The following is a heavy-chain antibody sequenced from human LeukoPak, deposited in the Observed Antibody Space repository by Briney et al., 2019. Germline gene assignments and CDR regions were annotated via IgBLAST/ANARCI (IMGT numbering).Heavy chain of an antibody. V-gene: IGHV3-30*18. CDR2: ISYDGSNK. J-gene: IGHJ4*02. D-gene: IGHD6-19*01. CDR1: GFTFSSYG. Sequence: GRSLRLSCAASGFTFSSYGMHWVRQAPGKGLGWVAVISYDGSNKYYADSVKGRFTISRDNSKNTLYLQMNSLRAEDTAVYYCAKGRGLSSGWADYWGQGTLVTVSS. CDR3: AKGRGLSSGWADY.